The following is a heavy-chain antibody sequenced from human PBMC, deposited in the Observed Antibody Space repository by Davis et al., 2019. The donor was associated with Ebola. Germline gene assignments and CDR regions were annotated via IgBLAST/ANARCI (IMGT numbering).Heavy chain of an antibody. V-gene: IGHV4-39*07. Sequence: SETLSLTCAVSGGSISNSNYFWGWIRQPPGKGLEWIGDIYYRDITYYSPSLKSRVTISIDTSTNQFSLKLSSVTAADTAVYYCARTYYYGSGSRGIDYWGQGTLVTVSS. CDR3: ARTYYYGSGSRGIDY. CDR2: IYYRDIT. D-gene: IGHD3-10*01. CDR1: GGSISNSNYF. J-gene: IGHJ4*02.